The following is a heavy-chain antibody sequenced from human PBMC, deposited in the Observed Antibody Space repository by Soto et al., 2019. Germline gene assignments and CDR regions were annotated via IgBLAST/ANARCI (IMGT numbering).Heavy chain of an antibody. V-gene: IGHV5-51*01. Sequence: GESLKISCKVTGYNFTNYWVAWVRQMPGKGLEWMGIVFPGDSDTRYNPSFQGQVTSSADQSTGTAFLHWTSLKAPDTATYYCADSKPYCCGDARYGTNDLDFWGQGTKVTVSS. D-gene: IGHD2-21*01. CDR2: VFPGDSDT. CDR1: GYNFTNYW. CDR3: ADSKPYCCGDARYGTNDLDF. J-gene: IGHJ4*02.